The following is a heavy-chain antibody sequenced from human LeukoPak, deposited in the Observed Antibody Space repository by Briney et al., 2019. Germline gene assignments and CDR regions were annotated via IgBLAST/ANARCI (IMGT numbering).Heavy chain of an antibody. CDR1: GGSISSGSYY. CDR3: ARDRSDMIVVGGGFDY. J-gene: IGHJ4*02. CDR2: IYYSGST. V-gene: IGHV4-31*03. Sequence: SSQTLSLTCTVSGGSISSGSYYWSWIRQHPGKGLEWIGYIYYSGSTYYSPSLKSRVTISVDTSKNQFSLKLSSVTAADTAVYYCARDRSDMIVVGGGFDYWGQGTLVTVSS. D-gene: IGHD3-22*01.